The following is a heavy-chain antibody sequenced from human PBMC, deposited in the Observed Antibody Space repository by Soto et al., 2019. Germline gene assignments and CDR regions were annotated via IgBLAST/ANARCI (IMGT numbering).Heavy chain of an antibody. CDR1: GGSYSDDTTSSGWY. CDR2: IDRCGRT. Sequence: PSETLSLPCAVYGGSYSDDTTSSGWYWNGIRQSPRKGLEWIGEIDRCGRTKYNPSLKSRVSISVDTSKNQFSLKLSSVTAADTGVYYCASWARRLLIQNWFDPRGQGPLVTVP. D-gene: IGHD3-16*01. V-gene: IGHV4-34*01. J-gene: IGHJ5*02. CDR3: ASWARRLLIQNWFDP.